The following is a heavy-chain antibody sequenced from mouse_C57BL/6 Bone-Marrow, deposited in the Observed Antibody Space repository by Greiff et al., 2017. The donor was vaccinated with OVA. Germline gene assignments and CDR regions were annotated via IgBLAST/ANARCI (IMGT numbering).Heavy chain of an antibody. D-gene: IGHD1-1*01. CDR1: GYALSSSW. CDR2: IYPGDGDT. Sequence: VQLQQSGPELVKPGASVKISCKASGYALSSSWMNWVKQRPGKGLEWIGRIYPGDGDTNYNGKFKGKATLTADKSSSTAYMQLSSLTSEDSAVYFCARPVYGSSYDWYFDVWGTGTTVTVSS. J-gene: IGHJ1*03. V-gene: IGHV1-82*01. CDR3: ARPVYGSSYDWYFDV.